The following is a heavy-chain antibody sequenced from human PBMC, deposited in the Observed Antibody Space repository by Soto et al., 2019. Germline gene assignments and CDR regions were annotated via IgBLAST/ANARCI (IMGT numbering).Heavy chain of an antibody. V-gene: IGHV3-7*03. CDR1: GFSFSYYW. Sequence: ESGGGLVQPGGSLRLSCVASGFSFSYYWMSWVRQAPGKGLEWVANIKQDASEEYYVDSVKGRFTISRDNAKNTLYLQMNSLRAEDTAVYYCEKSPREFDQWGQGTLVTVSS. D-gene: IGHD1-26*01. J-gene: IGHJ4*02. CDR2: IKQDASEE. CDR3: EKSPREFDQ.